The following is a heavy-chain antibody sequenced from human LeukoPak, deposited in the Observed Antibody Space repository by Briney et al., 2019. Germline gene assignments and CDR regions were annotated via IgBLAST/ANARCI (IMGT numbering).Heavy chain of an antibody. CDR1: GFTVSSNY. J-gene: IGHJ4*02. V-gene: IGHV3-11*01. CDR3: ARDLGPLMVLDY. CDR2: ISSSGSTI. Sequence: PGGSLRLSCAASGFTVSSNYMSWVRQAPGKGLEWVSYISSSGSTIYYADSVKGRFTISRDNAKNSLYLQMNSLRAEDTAVYYCARDLGPLMVLDYWGQGTLVTVSS. D-gene: IGHD4/OR15-4a*01.